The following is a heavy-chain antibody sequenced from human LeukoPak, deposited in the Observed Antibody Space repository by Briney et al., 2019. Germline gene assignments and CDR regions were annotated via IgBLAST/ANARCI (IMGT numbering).Heavy chain of an antibody. V-gene: IGHV3-48*03. D-gene: IGHD5-18*01. J-gene: IGHJ6*02. CDR1: GFTFSSYE. Sequence: GGSLRLSCAASGFTFSSYEMNWVRQAPGKGLEWVSYISSGSTIYDADSVKGRFTISRDNARNSLYLQMNSLRAEDTAVYYCASVDRAIVHYYGMDVWGQGTTVTVSS. CDR2: ISSGSTI. CDR3: ASVDRAIVHYYGMDV.